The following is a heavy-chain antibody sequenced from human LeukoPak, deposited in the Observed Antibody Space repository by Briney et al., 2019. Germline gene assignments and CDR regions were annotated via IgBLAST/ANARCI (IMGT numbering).Heavy chain of an antibody. CDR3: ARDSGGTLLRYFDY. D-gene: IGHD1-14*01. Sequence: PSQTLSLTCTVSGGSISSGGYYWSWICQHPGKGLEWIGYIYYSGSTYYNPSLKSRVTISVDTSKNQFSLKLSSVTAADTAVYYCARDSGGTLLRYFDYWGQGTLVTVSS. V-gene: IGHV4-31*03. CDR1: GGSISSGGYY. J-gene: IGHJ4*02. CDR2: IYYSGST.